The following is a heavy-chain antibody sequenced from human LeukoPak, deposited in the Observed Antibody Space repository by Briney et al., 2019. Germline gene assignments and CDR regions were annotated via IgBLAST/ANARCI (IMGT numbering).Heavy chain of an antibody. CDR3: ARASMIWGSGWYRNWFDP. D-gene: IGHD6-19*01. J-gene: IGHJ5*02. CDR1: GDTISSYS. CDR2: IYDTVST. Sequence: PSETLSLTCIVSGDTISSYSLSWIRQPPGKGLEWIGNIYDTVSTKYNPSLKSRVTMSGDTSKNQFSLNLTSVTAADTAVYYCARASMIWGSGWYRNWFDPWGQGTLVTVSS. V-gene: IGHV4-59*01.